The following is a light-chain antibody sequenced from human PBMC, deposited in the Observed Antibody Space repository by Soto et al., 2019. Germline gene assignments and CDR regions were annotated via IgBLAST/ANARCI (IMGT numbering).Light chain of an antibody. Sequence: VLTQTPLSSPVTPGQPVAISCRSSQSLIHSNGNIYFNGLHQRPVQPPRLLTYEISKRFSGVPYRFSGSGTGTAFTLTINRVEADAVEIYYCMQISHAPWSFGQGTKVEIK. J-gene: IGKJ1*01. V-gene: IGKV2-24*01. CDR1: QSLIHSNGNIY. CDR2: EIS. CDR3: MQISHAPWS.